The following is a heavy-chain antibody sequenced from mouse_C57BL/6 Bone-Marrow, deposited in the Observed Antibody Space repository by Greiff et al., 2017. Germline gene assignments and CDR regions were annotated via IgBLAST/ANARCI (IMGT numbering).Heavy chain of an antibody. CDR1: GFSLTSYG. Sequence: QVHVKQSGPGLVQPSQSLSITCTVSGFSLTSYGVHWVRQSPGKGLEWLGVIWRGGSTDYNAAFMYRLSITKDNSKSQVFFKMNSLQADDTAIYYCAKIYDGYSAGFAYWGQGTLVTVSA. D-gene: IGHD2-3*01. CDR3: AKIYDGYSAGFAY. V-gene: IGHV2-5*01. CDR2: IWRGGST. J-gene: IGHJ3*01.